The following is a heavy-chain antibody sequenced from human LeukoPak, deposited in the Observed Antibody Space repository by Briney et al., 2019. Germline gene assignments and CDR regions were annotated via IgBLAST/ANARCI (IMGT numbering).Heavy chain of an antibody. V-gene: IGHV1-18*01. CDR2: RSIYNGNT. J-gene: IGHJ4*02. D-gene: IGHD6-6*01. CDR1: GYDFINYG. Sequence: ASVKVSCRASGYDFINYGISWVRQAPGQGLEWMGWRSIYNGNTDYKLQGRVTMTTDTSTSTAYMEVRSLRSDDTAVYYCARGGPFPSGSSSREYYLDYWGQGTLVTVSS. CDR3: ARGGPFPSGSSSREYYLDY.